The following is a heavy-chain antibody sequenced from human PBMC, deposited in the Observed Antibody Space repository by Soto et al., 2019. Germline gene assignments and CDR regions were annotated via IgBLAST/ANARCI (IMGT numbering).Heavy chain of an antibody. Sequence: PGGSLRLSCVGSGFTFSTYSINWVRQAPGKGLEWVSSINSRSDIYYKDSVKGRFTISRDNAKNSVSLQMNSLRAEDTAVYYCAREYTAWPLAYGLDVWGQGTTVTVSS. D-gene: IGHD2-2*02. J-gene: IGHJ6*02. V-gene: IGHV3-21*01. CDR3: AREYTAWPLAYGLDV. CDR1: GFTFSTYS. CDR2: INSRSDI.